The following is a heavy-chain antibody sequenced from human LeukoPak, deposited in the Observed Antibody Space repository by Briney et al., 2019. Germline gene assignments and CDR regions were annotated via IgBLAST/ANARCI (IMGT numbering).Heavy chain of an antibody. D-gene: IGHD3-3*01. J-gene: IGHJ3*02. CDR3: ARESTIFRVGPIDI. CDR1: GFTFSSYS. Sequence: GGSLRLSCAASGFTFSSYSMNWVRQAPGKGLEWVAVILYDESKKYYVDYVKGRFTISRDNSKNTLYLQMNSLRAEDTAVYYCARESTIFRVGPIDIWGQGTMVTVSS. CDR2: ILYDESKK. V-gene: IGHV3-33*08.